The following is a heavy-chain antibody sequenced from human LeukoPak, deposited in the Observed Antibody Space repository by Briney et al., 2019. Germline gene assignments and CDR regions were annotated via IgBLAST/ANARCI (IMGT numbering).Heavy chain of an antibody. J-gene: IGHJ3*02. D-gene: IGHD6-6*01. Sequence: SETLSLTCTVTGGSISSYYWSWIRQPAGKGLEWIGRIYTSGSTNYNPSLKSRVTMSADTSKNQFSLKLSSVTAADTAVYYCARLSSSGAFDIWGQGTMVTVSS. CDR3: ARLSSSGAFDI. CDR2: IYTSGST. V-gene: IGHV4-4*07. CDR1: GGSISSYY.